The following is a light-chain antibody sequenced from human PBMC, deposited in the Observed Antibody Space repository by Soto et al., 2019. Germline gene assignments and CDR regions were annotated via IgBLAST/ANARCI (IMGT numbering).Light chain of an antibody. J-gene: IGKJ1*01. Sequence: EIVLTQSPGTLSLSPGERATLSCRASQSVSNNYLAWYQQKPGQAPRLLIYGASIRATGIPDRFSGSGSGTDFTLTISRLEPEDFAVYYCHQYGSSLWTFGQGTKVEVK. CDR3: HQYGSSLWT. CDR2: GAS. V-gene: IGKV3-20*01. CDR1: QSVSNNY.